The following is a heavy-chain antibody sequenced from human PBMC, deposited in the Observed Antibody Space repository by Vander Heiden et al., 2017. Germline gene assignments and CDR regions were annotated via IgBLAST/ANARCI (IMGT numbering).Heavy chain of an antibody. Sequence: VQLPQSGPGLVKPSPTLSLPCAISGDSVSSNRAAWHWIRQSPSRGLEWLGRTYYRSKWYNDYAVSVKSRITINPDTSKNQFSLQLNSVTPEDTAVYDCARVAVTTGVHYYYYYGMDVWGQGTTVTVSS. CDR1: GDSVSSNRAA. V-gene: IGHV6-1*01. CDR3: ARVAVTTGVHYYYYYGMDV. J-gene: IGHJ6*02. D-gene: IGHD4-17*01. CDR2: TYYRSKWYN.